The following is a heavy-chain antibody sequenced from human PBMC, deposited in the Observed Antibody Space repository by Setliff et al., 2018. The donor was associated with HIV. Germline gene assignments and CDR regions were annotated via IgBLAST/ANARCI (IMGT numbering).Heavy chain of an antibody. Sequence: GSLRLSCAASELTFSNYAMTWVRRAPGKGLEWVSSLSGSGGSTYYADSVKGRFTIFRDNSKKTLYLQMSSLRVEDTAVYYCAKDRQQLDPREFDYWGQGTLVTVSS. V-gene: IGHV3-23*01. J-gene: IGHJ4*02. CDR1: ELTFSNYA. D-gene: IGHD6-13*01. CDR2: LSGSGGST. CDR3: AKDRQQLDPREFDY.